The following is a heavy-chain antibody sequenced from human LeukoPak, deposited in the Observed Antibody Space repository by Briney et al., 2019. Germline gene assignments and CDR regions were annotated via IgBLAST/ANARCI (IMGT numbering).Heavy chain of an antibody. CDR2: ISYDGSNK. Sequence: PGRSLRLSCAASGFTFSSYGMHWVRQAPGKGLEWVAVISYDGSNKYYADSVKGRFTISRDNSKNTLYLQMNSLRAEDTAVYYCAKDMLSIAAAGTDYWGQGTLVTVSS. V-gene: IGHV3-30*18. CDR3: AKDMLSIAAAGTDY. J-gene: IGHJ4*02. D-gene: IGHD6-13*01. CDR1: GFTFSSYG.